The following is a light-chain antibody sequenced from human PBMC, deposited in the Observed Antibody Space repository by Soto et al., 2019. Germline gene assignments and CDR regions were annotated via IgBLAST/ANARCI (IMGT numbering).Light chain of an antibody. CDR3: QQYGNSPT. CDR1: QSVRSSY. Sequence: EIVLTQSPGTLSLSPGERATLSCRASQSVRSSYLAWYQQKPGQAPRLLIYGASSRATGIPDRFSGGGSGTDFTLTISRLEAEDLAVYYCQQYGNSPTFGGGTKVEIK. J-gene: IGKJ4*01. CDR2: GAS. V-gene: IGKV3-20*01.